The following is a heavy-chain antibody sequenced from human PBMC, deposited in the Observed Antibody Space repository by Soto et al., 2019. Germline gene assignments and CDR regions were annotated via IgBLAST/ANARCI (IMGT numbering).Heavy chain of an antibody. V-gene: IGHV2-26*01. D-gene: IGHD6-19*01. CDR2: IDSSGEK. Sequence: QVTLKESGPVLVKPTETLTLRCTVSGLSITDSEMGVSWIRQPPGQPLEWLAHIDSSGEKSYRTFLKSRLPISKDTAKSQIVLTMTTMDPADTATYYCARRHLAVAVSPWFDPLGQGIPVTVSS. J-gene: IGHJ5*02. CDR1: GLSITDSEMG. CDR3: ARRHLAVAVSPWFDP.